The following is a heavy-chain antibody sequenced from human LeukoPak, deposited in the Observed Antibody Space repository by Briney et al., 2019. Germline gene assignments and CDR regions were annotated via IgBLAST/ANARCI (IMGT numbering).Heavy chain of an antibody. J-gene: IGHJ4*02. D-gene: IGHD6-6*01. CDR1: GFTFSSYG. CDR3: AKLGKTARFHIFPYYFDY. CDR2: ISNGGGST. V-gene: IGHV3-23*01. Sequence: GGSLRLSCAASGFTFSSYGMSWVRQAPGKGLEWVSSISNGGGSTYHADSVKGRFTISRDNSKNTLYLQMNSLRAEDTAVYYCAKLGKTARFHIFPYYFDYWGQGTLVTVSS.